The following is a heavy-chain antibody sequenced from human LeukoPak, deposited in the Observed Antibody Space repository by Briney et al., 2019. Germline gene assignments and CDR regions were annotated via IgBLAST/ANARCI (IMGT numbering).Heavy chain of an antibody. CDR3: AKGSWDIVVVRAAIVFDY. CDR2: ISGSGGST. Sequence: GGSLRLSCAASGFTFSSYAMSWVRQAPGKGLEWVSAISGSGGSTYYADSVKGRFTISRDNSKNTLYLQMNSLRAEDTAVYYCAKGSWDIVVVRAAIVFDYWGQGTLVTVSS. CDR1: GFTFSSYA. V-gene: IGHV3-23*01. J-gene: IGHJ4*02. D-gene: IGHD2-2*01.